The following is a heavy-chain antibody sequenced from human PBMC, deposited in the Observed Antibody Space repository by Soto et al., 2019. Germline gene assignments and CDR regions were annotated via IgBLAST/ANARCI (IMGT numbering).Heavy chain of an antibody. Sequence: QLQLQESGPGLVKPSETLSLTCTVSGGSISSSSYYWGWIRQPPGKGLEWIGSIYYSGSTYYNPSLQSRVTISVDTSKNQFSLKLSSVTAADTAVYYCARQRLDIVVVVAATHAFDIWGQGTMVTVSS. D-gene: IGHD2-15*01. CDR1: GGSISSSSYY. CDR3: ARQRLDIVVVVAATHAFDI. J-gene: IGHJ3*02. CDR2: IYYSGST. V-gene: IGHV4-39*01.